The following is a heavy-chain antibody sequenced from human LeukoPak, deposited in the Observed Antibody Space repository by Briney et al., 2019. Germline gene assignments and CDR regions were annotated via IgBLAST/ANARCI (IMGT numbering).Heavy chain of an antibody. CDR1: GFTFSAYA. CDR3: ARDPNGDYIGAFEF. V-gene: IGHV3-23*01. Sequence: GGSLRLSCAASGFTFSAYAVMWVRQAPGQWLEWVSAITSGGAPRYADSVKDRFTISRDNSKNMLYLQMNSLRAGDTARYFCARDPNGDYIGAFEFWGQGTGVTVSS. CDR2: ITSGGAP. D-gene: IGHD4-17*01. J-gene: IGHJ3*01.